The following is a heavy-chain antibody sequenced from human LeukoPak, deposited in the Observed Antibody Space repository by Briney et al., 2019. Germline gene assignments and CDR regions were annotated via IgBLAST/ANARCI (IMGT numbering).Heavy chain of an antibody. Sequence: ASVKVSCKASGYTFTSYYMHWVRQAPGQGLEWMGIINPSGGSTSYAQKFQGRVTMTRDTSTSTVYMELSSLRSEDTAVHYCARDYAGSSTGIYYFDYWGQGTLVTVSS. J-gene: IGHJ4*02. CDR2: INPSGGST. V-gene: IGHV1-46*01. D-gene: IGHD6-6*01. CDR1: GYTFTSYY. CDR3: ARDYAGSSTGIYYFDY.